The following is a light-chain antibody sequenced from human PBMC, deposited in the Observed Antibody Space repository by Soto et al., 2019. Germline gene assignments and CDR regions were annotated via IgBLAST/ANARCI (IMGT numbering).Light chain of an antibody. CDR2: DAS. Sequence: VHVTHTHTTLSASVADRFTITSRASQSISSWLSWYTQNPGKAPKLLIYDASSLESGVPSRFSGSGSGTEFTLTISSLQPDDFAPYCCQLYNSYPWPFSQGTKV. CDR1: QSISSW. J-gene: IGKJ1*01. CDR3: QLYNSYPWP. V-gene: IGKV1-5*01.